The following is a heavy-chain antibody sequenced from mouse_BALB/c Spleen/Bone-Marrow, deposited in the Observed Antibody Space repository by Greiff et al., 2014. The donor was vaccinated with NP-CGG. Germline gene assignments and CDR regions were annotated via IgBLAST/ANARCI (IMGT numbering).Heavy chain of an antibody. CDR3: ARDPIYYDYDWYFDV. J-gene: IGHJ1*01. CDR1: GVSLTSYG. Sequence: QVQLKESGPGLVAPSQSLSITCTVSGVSLTSYGVHWVCQPPGKGLEWLGVIWAGGSTNYNSALMSRLSISKDNSKSQVFLKMNSLQTDDTAMYYCARDPIYYDYDWYFDVWGAGTTVTVSS. CDR2: IWAGGST. V-gene: IGHV2-9*02. D-gene: IGHD2-4*01.